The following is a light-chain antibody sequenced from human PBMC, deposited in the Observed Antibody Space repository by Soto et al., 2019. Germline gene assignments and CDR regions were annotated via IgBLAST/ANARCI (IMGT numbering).Light chain of an antibody. CDR3: HCPKFDQSAVYT. CDR2: GAS. Sequence: EVVLTQSPGTLSLSPGESATLSCRASQSIRSSYLAWYQQRPGQAPRLLMYGASNRATGFPDRFVGSGSGTDFTLTISRLEPEDFAVYYCHCPKFDQSAVYTFGKGTKVEI. CDR1: QSIRSSY. V-gene: IGKV3-20*01. J-gene: IGKJ2*01.